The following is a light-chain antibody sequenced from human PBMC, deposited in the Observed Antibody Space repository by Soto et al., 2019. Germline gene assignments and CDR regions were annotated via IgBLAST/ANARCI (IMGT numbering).Light chain of an antibody. J-gene: IGKJ5*01. CDR2: DAS. CDR3: QQRSSWPLT. CDR1: QSVSSY. Sequence: EIVLTQSPATLSLSPGESATLSCRASQSVSSYLAWYQQKLGQAPSLLIYDASNRATGVPARFSGSGSGTDFTLTISSLEPEDFAVYYCQQRSSWPLTFGQATPLEIK. V-gene: IGKV3-11*01.